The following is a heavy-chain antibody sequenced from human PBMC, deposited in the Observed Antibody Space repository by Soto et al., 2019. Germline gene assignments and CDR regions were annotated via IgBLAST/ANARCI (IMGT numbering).Heavy chain of an antibody. J-gene: IGHJ4*02. CDR3: ARDSFPRIAARHAGIDY. CDR2: ISYDGSNK. V-gene: IGHV3-30-3*01. Sequence: QVQLVESGGGVVLPGRSLRLSCAASGFTFSSYAMHWVRKAPGKGLEWVTVISYDGSNKYYADSVKGRFTISRDNSKKTLYLQMNSLRAEDTAVYYCARDSFPRIAARHAGIDYWGQGTLVTVSS. D-gene: IGHD6-6*01. CDR1: GFTFSSYA.